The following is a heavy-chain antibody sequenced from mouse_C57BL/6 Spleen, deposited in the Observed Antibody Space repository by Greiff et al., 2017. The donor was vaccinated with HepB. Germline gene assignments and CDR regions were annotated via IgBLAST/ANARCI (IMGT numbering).Heavy chain of an antibody. V-gene: IGHV1-19*01. CDR3: ARGDYYGSSPFYYAMDY. D-gene: IGHD1-1*01. J-gene: IGHJ4*01. CDR1: GYTFTDYY. CDR2: INPYNGGT. Sequence: DVQLQESGPVLVKPGASVKMSCKASGYTFTDYYMNWVKQSHGKSLEWIGVINPYNGGTSYNQKFKGKATLTVDKSSSTAYMELNSLTSEDSAVYYCARGDYYGSSPFYYAMDYWGQGTSVTVSS.